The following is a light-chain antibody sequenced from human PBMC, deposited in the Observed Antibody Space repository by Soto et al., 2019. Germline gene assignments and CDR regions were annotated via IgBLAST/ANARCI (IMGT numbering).Light chain of an antibody. V-gene: IGKV3-15*01. CDR1: QSVNNK. CDR2: DAS. J-gene: IGKJ4*01. CDR3: QQYENWPLT. Sequence: EIVVTQSRSTLSVSPVERSTLSCRASQSVNNKLAWYQQKPGQAPRLLIFDASTGATGIPARFSGSGSGTEFTLTISSLQSEDFAVYHCQQYENWPLTFGGGTKVDIK.